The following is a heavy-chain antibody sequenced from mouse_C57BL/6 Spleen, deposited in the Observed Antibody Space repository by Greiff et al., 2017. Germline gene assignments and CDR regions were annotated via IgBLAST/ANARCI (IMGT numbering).Heavy chain of an antibody. Sequence: VQLKESGPGLAKPSQTLSLTCSVTGYSITSDYWNWIRKFPGNKLEYMGYISYSGSTYYNPSLKSRISITRDTSKNQYYLQLNSVTTEDTATYYCARDPSYEYDGRYYAMDYWGQGTSVTVYS. CDR2: ISYSGST. J-gene: IGHJ4*01. D-gene: IGHD2-4*01. CDR3: ARDPSYEYDGRYYAMDY. CDR1: GYSITSDY. V-gene: IGHV3-8*01.